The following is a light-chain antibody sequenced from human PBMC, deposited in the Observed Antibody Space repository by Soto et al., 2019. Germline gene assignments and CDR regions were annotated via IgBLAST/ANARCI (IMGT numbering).Light chain of an antibody. J-gene: IGKJ5*01. Sequence: EIGLSRSPVTVSLSPGECTTXSCRXNQSVISRYLACYHQKPGHSPTTLIHRASSRATSIPDRSTRSGSWTDLTLTMSRRYAKDSAVYYCQQSGMAPPIHASFG. CDR3: QQSGMAPPIHAS. CDR2: RAS. CDR1: QSVISRY. V-gene: IGKV3-20*01.